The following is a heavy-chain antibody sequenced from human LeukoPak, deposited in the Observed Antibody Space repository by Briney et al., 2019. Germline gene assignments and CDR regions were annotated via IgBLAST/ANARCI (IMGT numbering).Heavy chain of an antibody. D-gene: IGHD1-26*01. V-gene: IGHV3-21*01. CDR1: GFTFSSYS. Sequence: GGSLRLSCAASGFTFSSYSMNWVRQAPGKALEWVSSITSSGAYIFYADSVKGRFTISRDNAKDSLYLQMNSLGPEDTAVYYCARDPYSGNYGNYYYYYMDVWGKGTTVTISS. CDR2: ITSSGAYI. CDR3: ARDPYSGNYGNYYYYYMDV. J-gene: IGHJ6*03.